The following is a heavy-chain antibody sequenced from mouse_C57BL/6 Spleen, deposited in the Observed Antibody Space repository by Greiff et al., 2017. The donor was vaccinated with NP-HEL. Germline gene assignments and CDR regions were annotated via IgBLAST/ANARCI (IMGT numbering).Heavy chain of an antibody. CDR1: GYSITSGYY. Sequence: EVKLLESGPGLVKPSQSLSLTCSVTGYSITSGYYWNWIRQFPGNKLEWMGYISYDGSNNYNPSLKNRISLTRDTSKNQFFLKLNSVTTEDTATYYCARDSNWYFDVWGTGTTVTVSS. J-gene: IGHJ1*03. V-gene: IGHV3-6*01. CDR3: ARDSNWYFDV. CDR2: ISYDGSN.